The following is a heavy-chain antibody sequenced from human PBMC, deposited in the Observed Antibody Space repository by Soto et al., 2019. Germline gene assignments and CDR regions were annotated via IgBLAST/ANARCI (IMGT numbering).Heavy chain of an antibody. V-gene: IGHV1-69*13. CDR3: ARDSLEYSSVYGMDV. CDR2: IIPIFGTA. Sequence: GAPLKVSCKSSGGTLSSYAIIWVRQSPGQGLEWMGGIIPIFGTANYAQKFQGRVTITADESTSTAYMEPSSLRSEDTAVYYCARDSLEYSSVYGMDVWGQGTTV. J-gene: IGHJ6*02. CDR1: GGTLSSYA. D-gene: IGHD6-6*01.